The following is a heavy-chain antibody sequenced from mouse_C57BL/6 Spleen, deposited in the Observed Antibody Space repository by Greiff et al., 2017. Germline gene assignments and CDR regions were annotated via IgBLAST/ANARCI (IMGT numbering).Heavy chain of an antibody. CDR1: GYTFTSYW. CDR2: IHPNSGST. J-gene: IGHJ1*03. V-gene: IGHV1-64*01. D-gene: IGHD1-1*01. CDR3: ASSYGGYWYFDV. Sequence: QVQLQQPGAELVKPGASVKLSCKASGYTFTSYWMHWVKQRPGQGLEWIGMIHPNSGSTNYNEKFKSKATLTVDKSSSTAYMQLSSLTSEDSAVYYCASSYGGYWYFDVWGTGTTLTVSS.